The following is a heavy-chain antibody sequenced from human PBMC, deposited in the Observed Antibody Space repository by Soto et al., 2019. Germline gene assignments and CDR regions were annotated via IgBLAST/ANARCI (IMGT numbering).Heavy chain of an antibody. CDR3: ARGPRVADIVVVPAAMGMGCFDY. CDR2: IIPIFGTA. CDR1: GGTFSSYA. D-gene: IGHD2-2*01. V-gene: IGHV1-69*13. Sequence: ASVKVSCKASGGTFSSYAISWVRQAPGQGLEWMGGIIPIFGTANYAQKFQGRVTITADESTSTAYMELSSLRSEDTAVYYCARGPRVADIVVVPAAMGMGCFDYWGQGTLVTVSS. J-gene: IGHJ4*02.